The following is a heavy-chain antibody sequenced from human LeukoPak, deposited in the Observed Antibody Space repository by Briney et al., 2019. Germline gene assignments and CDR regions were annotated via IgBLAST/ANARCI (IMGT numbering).Heavy chain of an antibody. Sequence: PGGSLRLSCAASGFTFSSYGMHWVRQAPGKGLEWVSYISSSSSTIYYADSVKGRFTISRDNAKNSLYLQMNSLRAEDTAVYYCARDRQLLMTYYGMDVWGQGTTVTVSS. D-gene: IGHD2-2*01. CDR1: GFTFSSYG. CDR2: ISSSSSTI. J-gene: IGHJ6*02. CDR3: ARDRQLLMTYYGMDV. V-gene: IGHV3-48*04.